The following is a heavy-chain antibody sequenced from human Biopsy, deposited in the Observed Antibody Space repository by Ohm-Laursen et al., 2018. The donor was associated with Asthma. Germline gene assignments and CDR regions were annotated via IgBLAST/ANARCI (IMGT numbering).Heavy chain of an antibody. CDR1: GYALNKLS. CDR2: FDPEEDER. V-gene: IGHV1-24*01. Sequence: ASVKVSCKVTGYALNKLSIHWVRQAPGKGLEWMGGFDPEEDERIYAQRLQDRVTMITDTSTSTAYMELRSLRSDDTAVYFCARAVDYSHYYGIDVWGQGTTVTVS. CDR3: ARAVDYSHYYGIDV. J-gene: IGHJ6*02. D-gene: IGHD3-10*01.